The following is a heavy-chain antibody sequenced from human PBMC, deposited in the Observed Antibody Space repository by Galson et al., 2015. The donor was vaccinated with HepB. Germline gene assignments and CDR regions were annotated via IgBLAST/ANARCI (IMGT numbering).Heavy chain of an antibody. V-gene: IGHV3-23*01. D-gene: IGHD4-17*01. J-gene: IGHJ4*02. Sequence: SLRLSCAASGFTFSSYDMSWVRQAPEKGLEWVSIISGSGGDIHYADSVKGRFTISRDNSKNTLYLQMNSLRVEDTAVYYCAKDGDYGDYEIPDFDYWGQGTLVTVSS. CDR1: GFTFSSYD. CDR3: AKDGDYGDYEIPDFDY. CDR2: ISGSGGDI.